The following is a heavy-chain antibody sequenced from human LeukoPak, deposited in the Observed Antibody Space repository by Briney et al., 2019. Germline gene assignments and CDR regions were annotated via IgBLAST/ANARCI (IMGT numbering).Heavy chain of an antibody. CDR3: ARAGASTYYDFWSGYYWLDY. D-gene: IGHD3-3*01. Sequence: GGSLRLSCAASGFTFSSYSMNWVRQAPGKGLEWVSSISSSSSYIYYADSVKGQFTISRDNAKNSLYLQMNSLRAEDTAVYYCARAGASTYYDFWSGYYWLDYWGQGTLVTVSS. J-gene: IGHJ4*02. CDR2: ISSSSSYI. CDR1: GFTFSSYS. V-gene: IGHV3-21*01.